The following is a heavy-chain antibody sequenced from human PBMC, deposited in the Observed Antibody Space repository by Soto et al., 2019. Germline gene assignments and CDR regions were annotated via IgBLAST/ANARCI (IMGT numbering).Heavy chain of an antibody. J-gene: IGHJ5*02. CDR1: GGSISSSSYY. CDR2: IYYSGST. CDR3: ASQLQLRANWFDP. Sequence: PSETLSLTCTVSGGSISSSSYYWGWIRQPPGKGLEWIGGIYYSGSTYYNPSLKSRVTISVDTSKNQFSLKLSSVTAADTAVYYCASQLQLRANWFDPWGQGTLVTVSS. D-gene: IGHD4-17*01. V-gene: IGHV4-39*01.